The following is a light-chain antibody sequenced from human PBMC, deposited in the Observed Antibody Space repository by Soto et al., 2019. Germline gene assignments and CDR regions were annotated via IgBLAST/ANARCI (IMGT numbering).Light chain of an antibody. V-gene: IGKV1-39*01. Sequence: DIQMTQCPSSLSASVGDRVTITYRASRSISFYVHWYQQTPGKVPKLLIYGASNLQSGVPPRFSGSGIVTEFALTIYCLHPDDFASCYCQHSSINPLWTVAQVTNVDSK. CDR3: QHSSINPLWT. CDR2: GAS. J-gene: IGKJ1*01. CDR1: RSISFY.